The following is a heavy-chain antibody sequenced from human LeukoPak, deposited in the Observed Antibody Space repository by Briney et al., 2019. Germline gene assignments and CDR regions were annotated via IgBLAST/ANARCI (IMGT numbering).Heavy chain of an antibody. D-gene: IGHD5-12*01. CDR1: GFTFSDFP. CDR2: ISYDGSKP. Sequence: GGSLRLSCAASGFTFSDFPMHWVRQAPGKGLEGVAVISYDGSKPYYGDSVKGRFTISRDNSNNTVLLQMNSLRPEDTSMYYCARDYGGSFDYWGQGSSVTVSS. J-gene: IGHJ4*02. CDR3: ARDYGGSFDY. V-gene: IGHV3-30*04.